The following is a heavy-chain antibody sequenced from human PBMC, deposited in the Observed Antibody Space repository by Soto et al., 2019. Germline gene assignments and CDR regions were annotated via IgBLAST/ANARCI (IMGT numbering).Heavy chain of an antibody. CDR2: IIPIFRTA. J-gene: IGHJ4*02. CDR3: ARETKAKYFDS. V-gene: IGHV1-69*12. D-gene: IGHD2-8*01. CDR1: GGTFSTYA. Sequence: QVQLVQSGAEVKKPGSSVKVSCKASGGTFSTYAFTWVRQAPGQGLAWMGGIIPIFRTANYAQNFQGRVTITADESTNTAYMELSSLRSEDTAVYYWARETKAKYFDSWGQGTLVTVSS.